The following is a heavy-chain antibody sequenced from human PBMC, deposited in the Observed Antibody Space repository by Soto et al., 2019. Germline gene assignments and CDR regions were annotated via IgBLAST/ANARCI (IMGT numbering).Heavy chain of an antibody. CDR2: ISGNGGNT. J-gene: IGHJ4*02. D-gene: IGHD2-15*01. Sequence: GGSLRLSVSGPGFTFSHHSLYWVRQAPGKGLRYVSTISGNGGNTHYAASVRGRFTISRDNSKNTVFLQMSGLGVADSAVYYCVKVSGYCTGGSCFSYFDYWGQGALVTVSS. V-gene: IGHV3-64D*06. CDR1: GFTFSHHS. CDR3: VKVSGYCTGGSCFSYFDY.